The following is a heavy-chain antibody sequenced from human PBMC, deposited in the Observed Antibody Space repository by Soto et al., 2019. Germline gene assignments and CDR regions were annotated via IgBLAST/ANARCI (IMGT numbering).Heavy chain of an antibody. CDR2: ISSSSSTI. D-gene: IGHD2-15*01. Sequence: TGGSLRLSCAASGFTFSSYSMNWVRQAPGKGLEWVSYISSSSSTIYYADSVKGRFTISRDNAKNSLYLQMNSLRDEDTAVYYCARDAIQTYCSGGSCYSGPYGMDVWGQGTTVT. J-gene: IGHJ6*02. CDR1: GFTFSSYS. CDR3: ARDAIQTYCSGGSCYSGPYGMDV. V-gene: IGHV3-48*02.